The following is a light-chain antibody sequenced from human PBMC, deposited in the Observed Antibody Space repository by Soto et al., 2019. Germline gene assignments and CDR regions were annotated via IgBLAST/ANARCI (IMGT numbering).Light chain of an antibody. CDR1: QGIGSW. V-gene: IGKV1D-12*01. CDR2: ATS. CDR3: QQANSFPIT. Sequence: DIQMTQSPSSVSASVGDRVTITCRASQGIGSWLAWYQQKPGKAPKLLIYATSSLQTGVPSRFSGSGFGTDFTLTISSLQPEDFATYYCQQANSFPITFGQGTRLEIK. J-gene: IGKJ5*01.